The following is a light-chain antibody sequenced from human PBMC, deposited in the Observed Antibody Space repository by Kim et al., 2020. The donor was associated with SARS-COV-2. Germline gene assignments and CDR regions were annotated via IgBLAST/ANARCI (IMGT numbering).Light chain of an antibody. Sequence: SYELTQPPSVSVSPGQTASITRSGSKLWDKYAYWYQKKPGQSPVLVIYQHTKRPSGISHLFSGSSSGNTATLTISRAQTMDEADYYCQAWDSSTAVFGGGTKVTVL. CDR1: KLWDKY. J-gene: IGLJ3*02. V-gene: IGLV3-1*01. CDR2: QHT. CDR3: QAWDSSTAV.